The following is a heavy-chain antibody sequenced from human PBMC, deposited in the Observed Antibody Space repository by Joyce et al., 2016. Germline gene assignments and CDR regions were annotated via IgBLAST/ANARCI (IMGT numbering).Heavy chain of an antibody. CDR3: ARSQGEAPWYFDY. D-gene: IGHD2-15*01. J-gene: IGHJ4*02. CDR2: IEWNGDK. V-gene: IGHV2-70*01. CDR1: GFSLSSSGIC. Sequence: QVTLRESGPALAKPTQTLTLTCTFSGFSLSSSGICVSWIRQPPGKALEWLAVIEWNGDKQYNTSLKTRLTSSRDTSKDQVVLTVTNLDPVDTATYYCARSQGEAPWYFDYWGQGIVVTVSS.